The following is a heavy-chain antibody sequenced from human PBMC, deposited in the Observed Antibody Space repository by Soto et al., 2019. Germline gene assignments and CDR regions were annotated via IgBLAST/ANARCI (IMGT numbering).Heavy chain of an antibody. CDR2: LYSAGNA. J-gene: IGHJ4*02. V-gene: IGHV3-53*01. CDR3: ARDKGGGWYYFDS. D-gene: IGHD6-19*01. CDR1: GFTVSYNY. Sequence: GGSLRLSCAASGFTVSYNYMTWVRQAPGKGLEWVSVLYSAGNAYYADSVQGRFTISRDDSKNTLYLQMNRLRAEDTAVYYCARDKGGGWYYFDSWGQGTLVTVSS.